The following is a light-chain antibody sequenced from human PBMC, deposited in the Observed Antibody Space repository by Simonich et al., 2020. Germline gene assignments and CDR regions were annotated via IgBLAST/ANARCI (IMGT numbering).Light chain of an antibody. CDR1: QRVLYSSNNKNY. CDR3: QQYYSTPYT. CDR2: WAS. V-gene: IGKV4-1*01. Sequence: IVMTQSPDSLAVSLGERATINCKSSQRVLYSSNNKNYVAWYQQKPGQPPKLLIYWASTRESGVPDRFSGSGSGTDFTLTISSLQAEDVAVYYCQQYYSTPYTFGQGTKLEIK. J-gene: IGKJ2*01.